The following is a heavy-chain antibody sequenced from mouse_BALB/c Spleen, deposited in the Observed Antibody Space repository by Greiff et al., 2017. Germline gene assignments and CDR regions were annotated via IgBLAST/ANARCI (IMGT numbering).Heavy chain of an antibody. CDR2: IDPANGNT. CDR1: GFNIKDTY. CDR3: ARALYGNYPFHYAMDY. D-gene: IGHD2-1*01. J-gene: IGHJ4*01. Sequence: EVKLQESGAELVKPGASVKLSCTASGFNIKDTYMHWVKQRPEQGLEWIGRIDPANGNTKYDPKFQGKATITADTSSNTAYLQLSSLTSEDTAVYYCARALYGNYPFHYAMDYWGQGTSVTVSS. V-gene: IGHV14-3*02.